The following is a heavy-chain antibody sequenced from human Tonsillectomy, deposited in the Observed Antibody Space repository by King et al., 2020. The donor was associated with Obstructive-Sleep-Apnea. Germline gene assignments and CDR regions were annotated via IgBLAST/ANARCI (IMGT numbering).Heavy chain of an antibody. CDR2: IYHSGST. Sequence: VQLQESGPGLVKPSGTLSLTCAVSGGSISSNNWWSWIRQPPGKGLEWIGEIYHSGSTNYNPSLKSRVTISVDKSKNQFSLKLNSVTAADTAFYYCAKTXXATHHRGGAFDIXGQGTMVTVSS. J-gene: IGHJ3*02. CDR3: AKTXXATHHRGGAFDI. D-gene: IGHD1-14*01. V-gene: IGHV4-4*02. CDR1: GGSISSNNW.